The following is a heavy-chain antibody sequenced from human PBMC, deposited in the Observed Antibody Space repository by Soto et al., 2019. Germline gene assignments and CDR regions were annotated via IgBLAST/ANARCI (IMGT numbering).Heavy chain of an antibody. D-gene: IGHD1-7*01. CDR1: GGSISSGGYY. Sequence: QVQLQESGPGLVKPSQTLSLTCTVSGGSISSGGYYWSWIRQHPGKGLEWIGYIYYSGSTYYNPSLKSRVTISVDTSKNQFSLKLSSVNAADTVVYYCAREADGTTWPNYYCMDVWGKGTTVTVSS. CDR3: AREADGTTWPNYYCMDV. CDR2: IYYSGST. V-gene: IGHV4-31*03. J-gene: IGHJ6*04.